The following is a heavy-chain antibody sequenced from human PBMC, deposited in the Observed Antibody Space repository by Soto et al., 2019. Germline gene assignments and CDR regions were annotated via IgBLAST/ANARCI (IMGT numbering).Heavy chain of an antibody. CDR1: GFTFSSYG. J-gene: IGHJ4*02. V-gene: IGHV3-30*18. CDR2: ISYDGSNK. Sequence: GGSLRLSCAASGFTFSSYGMHWVRQAPGKGLEWVAVISYDGSNKYYADSVKGRFTISRDNSKNTLYLQMNSLRAEDTAVYYCAKGPPLQYSGYESAFDYWGQGTLVTVSS. D-gene: IGHD5-12*01. CDR3: AKGPPLQYSGYESAFDY.